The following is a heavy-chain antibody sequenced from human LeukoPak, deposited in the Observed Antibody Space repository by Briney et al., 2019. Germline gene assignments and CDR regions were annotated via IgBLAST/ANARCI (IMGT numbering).Heavy chain of an antibody. CDR3: ASMYDFWSGHDP. CDR1: GGSISSYH. V-gene: IGHV4-4*09. J-gene: IGHJ5*02. CDR2: IYTSGST. D-gene: IGHD3-3*01. Sequence: PSETLSLTCTVSGGSISSYHWSWIRQPPGKGLEWIGYIYTSGSTNYNPSLKSRVTISVDTSKNQFSLKLSSVTAADTAVYYCASMYDFWSGHDPWGQGTLVTVSS.